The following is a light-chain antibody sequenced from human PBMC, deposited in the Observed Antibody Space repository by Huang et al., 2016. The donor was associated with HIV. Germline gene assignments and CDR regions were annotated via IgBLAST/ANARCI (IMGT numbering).Light chain of an antibody. Sequence: AIKLTQSPSSLSASVGDRVPITCRASQDITNDLGWYQQKPGKAPKLRISAASTLRSGVPSRFSGSGSGTDFTLTISSLQPEDFATYFRLQDFNYPRTFGQGTRVEIK. CDR1: QDITND. V-gene: IGKV1-6*02. J-gene: IGKJ1*01. CDR3: LQDFNYPRT. CDR2: AAS.